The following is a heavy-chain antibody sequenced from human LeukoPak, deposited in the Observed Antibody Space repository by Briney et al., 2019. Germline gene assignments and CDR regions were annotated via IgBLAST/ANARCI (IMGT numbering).Heavy chain of an antibody. CDR2: IYPGDSDT. CDR3: ARLTMVRGVIIWFDP. V-gene: IGHV5-51*01. D-gene: IGHD3-10*01. CDR1: GYSLTSYW. J-gene: IGHJ5*02. Sequence: GESLKISCKGSGYSLTSYWIGWVRQMPGKGLEWMGIIYPGDSDTRYSPSFQGQVTISADKSISTVYLQWSSLKASDTAMYYCARLTMVRGVIIWFDPWGQGTLVTVS.